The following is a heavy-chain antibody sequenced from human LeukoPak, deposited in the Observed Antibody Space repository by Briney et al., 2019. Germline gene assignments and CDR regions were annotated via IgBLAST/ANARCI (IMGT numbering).Heavy chain of an antibody. D-gene: IGHD6-19*01. CDR3: AKYGGSGWVIDY. CDR1: GGSISSYY. CDR2: IYYTGAT. V-gene: IGHV4-59*08. J-gene: IGHJ4*02. Sequence: PSETLSLTCGVSGGSISSYYWAWIRQPPGKGLEWIGYIYYTGATSYNPSLKSRVTISVDTSKKQFSLKLTSVTAADTAVYYCAKYGGSGWVIDYWGQGTLVTVSS.